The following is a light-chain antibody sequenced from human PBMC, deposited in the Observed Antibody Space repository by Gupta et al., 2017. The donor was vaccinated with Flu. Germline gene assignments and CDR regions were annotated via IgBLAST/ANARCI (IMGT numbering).Light chain of an antibody. V-gene: IGKV1-5*03. CDR3: QEYSGYWA. Sequence: SPSTLSASVGDRVTSTCRASQNINNWLSWYQQKPGKAPKLLIYKTSMLESGDPSRFSGSGCGTEFTLTSSRRQPDDFATYYCQEYSGYWACGQGTKVEIK. J-gene: IGKJ1*01. CDR2: KTS. CDR1: QNINNW.